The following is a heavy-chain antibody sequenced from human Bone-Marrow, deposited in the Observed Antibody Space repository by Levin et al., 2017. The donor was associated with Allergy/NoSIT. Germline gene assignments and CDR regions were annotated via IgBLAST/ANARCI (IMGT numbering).Heavy chain of an antibody. CDR2: ISYDGSNK. J-gene: IGHJ4*02. V-gene: IGHV3-30-3*01. D-gene: IGHD6-13*01. CDR1: GFTFSSYA. Sequence: GESLKISCAASGFTFSSYAMHWVRQAPGKGLEWVAVISYDGSNKYYADSVKGRFTISRDNSKNTLYLQMNSLRAEDTAVYYCARGYSSSWYTFDYWGQGTLVTVSS. CDR3: ARGYSSSWYTFDY.